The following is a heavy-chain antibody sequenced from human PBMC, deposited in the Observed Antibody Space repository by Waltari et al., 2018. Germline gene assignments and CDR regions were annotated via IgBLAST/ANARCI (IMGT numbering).Heavy chain of an antibody. Sequence: EVQLVDSGGDVVQPGGCLRLSCAAYEFTFSASGAQWVRHGAGRGLVWVATIKTKANGFATASAAWVKGRFTISRDDSKSPAYLPMDSLKTEDTAVYYCANMWNGYGVQGTLVTVSS. CDR2: IKTKANGFAT. CDR3: ANMWNGY. CDR1: EFTFSASG. V-gene: IGHV3-73*02. J-gene: IGHJ4*02. D-gene: IGHD1-1*01.